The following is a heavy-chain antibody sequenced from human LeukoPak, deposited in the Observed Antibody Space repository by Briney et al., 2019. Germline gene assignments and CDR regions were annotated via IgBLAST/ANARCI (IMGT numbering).Heavy chain of an antibody. V-gene: IGHV4-38-2*02. CDR2: IHHSGST. D-gene: IGHD6-19*01. J-gene: IGHJ4*02. Sequence: SETLSLTCGVSGYSINNGYYWGWIRPPPGKGLEWIGSIHHSGSTYYNPSLRSRVTISVDTSKNQFSLKLSSVTAADTAVYYCARDREVAVAGTDYWGQGTLVTVSP. CDR3: ARDREVAVAGTDY. CDR1: GYSINNGYY.